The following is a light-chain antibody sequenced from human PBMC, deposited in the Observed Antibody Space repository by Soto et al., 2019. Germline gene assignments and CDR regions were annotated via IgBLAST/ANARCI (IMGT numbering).Light chain of an antibody. J-gene: IGKJ4*01. V-gene: IGKV3-11*01. CDR3: QQHNNSPPLT. Sequence: EIVLTQSPATLSLSPGERATLSCRASQSVSSYLAWYQQTPGQAPTLLIYDASKRPTGIPAMFSGSGYGTDFTLTISSLDPEDFAFYYCQQHNNSPPLTFGRGTKVDI. CDR1: QSVSSY. CDR2: DAS.